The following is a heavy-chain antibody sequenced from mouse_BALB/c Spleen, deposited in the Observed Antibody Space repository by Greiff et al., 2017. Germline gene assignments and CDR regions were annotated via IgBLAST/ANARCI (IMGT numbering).Heavy chain of an antibody. CDR3: ARLGGNYDY. V-gene: IGHV5-17*02. D-gene: IGHD2-1*01. CDR2: ISSGSSTI. CDR1: GFTFSSFG. Sequence: EVKLQESGGGLVQPGGSRKLSCAASGFTFSSFGMHWVRQAPEKGLEWVAYISSGSSTIYYADTVKGRFTISRDNPKNTLFLQMTSLRSEDTAMYYCARLGGNYDYWGQGTTLTVSS. J-gene: IGHJ2*01.